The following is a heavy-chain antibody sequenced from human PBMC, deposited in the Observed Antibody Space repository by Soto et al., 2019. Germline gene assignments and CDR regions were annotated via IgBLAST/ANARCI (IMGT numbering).Heavy chain of an antibody. CDR3: ATAVTAGIYYNYGMDV. CDR1: GGSFSTYG. Sequence: QVHLVQSGAEVKKPGSSVNISCRASGGSFSTYGINWVRKSPGQGIEWMGGIIPASATENYAQKFQGRVTITADKSTNIAHMQMSSLRSEDTAVYYCATAVTAGIYYNYGMDVWGQGTTVTVSS. CDR2: IIPASATE. V-gene: IGHV1-69*14. D-gene: IGHD6-13*01. J-gene: IGHJ6*02.